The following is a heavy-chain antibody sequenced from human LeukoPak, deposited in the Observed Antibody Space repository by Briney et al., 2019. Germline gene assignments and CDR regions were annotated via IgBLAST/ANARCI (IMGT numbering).Heavy chain of an antibody. J-gene: IGHJ4*02. Sequence: PGGSLRLSCAASGFTFSNAWMSWVRQVPGKGLEWVGRIKSKTDGGTTDYAAPVKGRFTISRDDSKNTLYLQMNSLKTEDTAVYYCTTEIVVVVAAASDYWGQGTLVTVSS. CDR1: GFTFSNAW. CDR3: TTEIVVVVAAASDY. V-gene: IGHV3-15*01. D-gene: IGHD2-15*01. CDR2: IKSKTDGGTT.